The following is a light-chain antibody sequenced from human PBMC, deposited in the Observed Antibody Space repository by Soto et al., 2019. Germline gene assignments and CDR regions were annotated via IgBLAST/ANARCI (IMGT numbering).Light chain of an antibody. Sequence: EIVMTQSPATLSVSPGGRATLSCRASQSISDTLAWYQQKPGQAPRLLIYSASRGATGFPARFSGSGSGTDFTLTISSLQSEDFAVYYCQQYNNWPPYTFGQGTKLEIK. V-gene: IGKV3-15*01. CDR1: QSISDT. CDR3: QQYNNWPPYT. CDR2: SAS. J-gene: IGKJ2*01.